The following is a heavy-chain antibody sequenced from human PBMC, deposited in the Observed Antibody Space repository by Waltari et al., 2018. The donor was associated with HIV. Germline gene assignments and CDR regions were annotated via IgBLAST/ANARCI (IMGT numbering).Heavy chain of an antibody. J-gene: IGHJ3*02. Sequence: QVQLVESGGGVVQPGGSLRLSCAASGFTFSSYGMHWVRQAPGKGLEWVAFIRYDGSNKYYADSVKGRFTISRDNSKNTLYLQMNSLRAEDTAVYYCAKDPRGLLDAFDIWGQGTMVTVSS. CDR1: GFTFSSYG. CDR3: AKDPRGLLDAFDI. CDR2: IRYDGSNK. V-gene: IGHV3-30*02. D-gene: IGHD1-26*01.